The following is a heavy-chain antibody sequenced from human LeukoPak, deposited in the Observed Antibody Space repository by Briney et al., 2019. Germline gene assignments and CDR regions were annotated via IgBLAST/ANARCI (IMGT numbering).Heavy chain of an antibody. CDR3: ARDPSDYYDSSGYYAGAFDI. CDR2: IYTSGST. CDR1: GGSISSYY. D-gene: IGHD3-22*01. V-gene: IGHV4-4*07. Sequence: SETLSLTCTVSGGSISSYYWSWIRQPAGKGLEWIGRIYTSGSTNYNPSLKSRVTMSVDTSKNQFSLKLSSVTAADTAVYYCARDPSDYYDSSGYYAGAFDIWGQGTTVTVSS. J-gene: IGHJ3*02.